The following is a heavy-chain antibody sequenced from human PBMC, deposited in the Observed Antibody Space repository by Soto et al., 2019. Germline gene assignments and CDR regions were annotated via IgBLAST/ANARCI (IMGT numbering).Heavy chain of an antibody. CDR3: ARQSSGYTYGGGFDY. CDR2: VYYSGRT. D-gene: IGHD5-18*01. CDR1: GDSISSDSYY. Sequence: SETLSLTCTVSGDSISSDSYYWGWIRQPPGKGLECIGSVYYSGRTYYNPSLESRVTISVDTSKSQFSLNLRSVTAADTAVYYCARQSSGYTYGGGFDYWGQGTLVTVPS. V-gene: IGHV4-39*01. J-gene: IGHJ4*02.